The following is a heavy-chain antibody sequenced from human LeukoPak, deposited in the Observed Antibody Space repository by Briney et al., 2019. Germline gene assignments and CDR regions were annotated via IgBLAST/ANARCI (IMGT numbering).Heavy chain of an antibody. V-gene: IGHV1-2*06. Sequence: ASVKVSCTASGYTFTGFYIHWVRQAPGQGLEWMGRINPNSGGTNYAQKFQGRVTMTRDTSISTAYMELSRLRSDDTAIYYCAQRGYSGYYYGLDVWGQGTTVTVSS. CDR1: GYTFTGFY. CDR2: INPNSGGT. CDR3: AQRGYSGYYYGLDV. D-gene: IGHD5-12*01. J-gene: IGHJ6*02.